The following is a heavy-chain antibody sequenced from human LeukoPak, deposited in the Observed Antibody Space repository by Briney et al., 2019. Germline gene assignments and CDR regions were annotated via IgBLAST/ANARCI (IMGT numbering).Heavy chain of an antibody. Sequence: GGSLRLPCAASGFTFSDFWMGWVRQAPGKGLEWVANINHDGSENYYVDSVKGRFTISRDNAKNSLYLQMNSLRAEDTAVYYCTKGRSNHYWGQGTLVTVST. CDR2: INHDGSEN. J-gene: IGHJ4*02. V-gene: IGHV3-7*01. CDR3: TKGRSNHY. CDR1: GFTFSDFW. D-gene: IGHD3-10*01.